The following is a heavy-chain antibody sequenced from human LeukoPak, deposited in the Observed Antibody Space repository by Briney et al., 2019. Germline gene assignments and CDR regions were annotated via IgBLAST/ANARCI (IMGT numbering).Heavy chain of an antibody. Sequence: SVKVSCKASGGTFSSYAISWVRQAPGQGLEWTGGIIPIFGTANYAQKFQGRVTITADESTSTAYMELSSLRSEDTAVYYCARGYGFSPAMVKLFDYWGQGTLVTVSS. D-gene: IGHD5-18*01. CDR1: GGTFSSYA. V-gene: IGHV1-69*13. CDR3: ARGYGFSPAMVKLFDY. J-gene: IGHJ4*02. CDR2: IIPIFGTA.